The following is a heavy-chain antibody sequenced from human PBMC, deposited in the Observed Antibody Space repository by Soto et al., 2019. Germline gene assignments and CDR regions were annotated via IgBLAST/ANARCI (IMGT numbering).Heavy chain of an antibody. V-gene: IGHV1-46*01. J-gene: IGHJ6*02. Sequence: QVQLVQSGAEVKKPGASVKVSCKASGYTFTSYYMHWVRQAPGQGLEWMGIINPSGGSTSYAQKFQCRVTMTRATSTSTVYMERISLRSEDTAVYYCARDSQYCGGGCPLYYYYYGMDVWGHGTTVTVSS. CDR2: INPSGGST. CDR3: ARDSQYCGGGCPLYYYYYGMDV. D-gene: IGHD2-21*02. CDR1: GYTFTSYY.